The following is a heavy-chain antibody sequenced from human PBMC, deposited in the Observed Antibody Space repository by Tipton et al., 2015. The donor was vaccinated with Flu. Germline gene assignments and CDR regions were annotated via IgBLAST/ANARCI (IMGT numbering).Heavy chain of an antibody. V-gene: IGHV4-59*01. Sequence: TLSLTCTVSGVSISSYYWSWVQQSSGKGLEWIGYIDKSGNTNYNPSLKSRVTIVLDTSKDQFSLKLKSVTAADTAVYYYARDSMVRGTIGPWGQRTLVTVSS. D-gene: IGHD3-10*01. CDR2: IDKSGNT. CDR3: ARDSMVRGTIGP. CDR1: GVSISSYY. J-gene: IGHJ5*02.